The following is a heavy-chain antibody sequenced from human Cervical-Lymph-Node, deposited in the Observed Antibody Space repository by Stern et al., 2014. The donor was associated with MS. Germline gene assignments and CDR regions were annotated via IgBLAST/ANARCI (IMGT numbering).Heavy chain of an antibody. D-gene: IGHD2-21*01. CDR1: GYTFTSYH. CDR2: VSPSGLST. V-gene: IGHV1-46*01. J-gene: IGHJ5*02. Sequence: QVQLVQSGAEVKKPGASVKISCKASGYTFTSYHIHWVRQAPGQGLEWMGIVSPSGLSTNSAQKFKGRVTMTTDTSTNTFYMELSSLRSEDTAVYYCVRDVADAVDPWGQGTLVSVSS. CDR3: VRDVADAVDP.